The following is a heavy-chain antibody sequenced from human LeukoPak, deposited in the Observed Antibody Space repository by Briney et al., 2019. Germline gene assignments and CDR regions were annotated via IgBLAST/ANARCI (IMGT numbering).Heavy chain of an antibody. CDR2: FDPEDGET. J-gene: IGHJ4*02. CDR3: ATPDATYYYDSSGYYSFDY. Sequence: ASAKVSCKVSGYTPTELSMHWVRQAPGKGPEWMGGFDPEDGETIDAQKIQGRVTMTEDTSTDTAYMELSSLRSEDTAVYYCATPDATYYYDSSGYYSFDYWGQGTLVTVSS. CDR1: GYTPTELS. D-gene: IGHD3-22*01. V-gene: IGHV1-24*01.